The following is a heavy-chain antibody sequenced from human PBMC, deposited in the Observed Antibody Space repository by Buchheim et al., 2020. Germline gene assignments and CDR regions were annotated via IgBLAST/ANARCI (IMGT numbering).Heavy chain of an antibody. CDR3: ARENFYYYGMDV. V-gene: IGHV3-33*05. CDR2: ISYDGSNK. J-gene: IGHJ6*02. Sequence: QVQLVESGGGVVQPGRSLRLSCAASGFTFSSYGMHWVRQAPGKGLEWVAVISYDGSNKYYADSVKGRFTISRDNSKNTLYLQMNSLRAEDTAVYYCARENFYYYGMDVWGQGTT. CDR1: GFTFSSYG.